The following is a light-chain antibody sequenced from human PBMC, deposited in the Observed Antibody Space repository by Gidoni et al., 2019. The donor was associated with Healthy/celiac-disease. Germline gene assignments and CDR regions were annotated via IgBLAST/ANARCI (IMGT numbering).Light chain of an antibody. V-gene: IGKV1-39*01. CDR3: QQSYSTPPT. CDR2: AAS. J-gene: IGKJ1*01. Sequence: DIQMTQSPSSLSAYVGDRVTITCRASQSISSYLNWYQQKPGKAPKLLIYAASSLQSGVPSRFSGSGSGTDFTLSISSLQPEYFATYYCQQSYSTPPTFGQGTKVEIK. CDR1: QSISSY.